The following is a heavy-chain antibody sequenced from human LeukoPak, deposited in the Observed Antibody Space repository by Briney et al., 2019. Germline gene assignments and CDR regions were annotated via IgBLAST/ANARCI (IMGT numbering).Heavy chain of an antibody. D-gene: IGHD6-19*01. V-gene: IGHV3-23*01. Sequence: GGSLRLSCVALEFEPTYFWMTWVRQAPGKGLEWVSSVSGSGSNTYYADSVKGRFTISRDNSKNTLYLQMNSLRAEDTAVYYCAGQAVAGSWGQGTLVTVSS. J-gene: IGHJ5*02. CDR2: VSGSGSNT. CDR3: AGQAVAGS. CDR1: EFEPTYFW.